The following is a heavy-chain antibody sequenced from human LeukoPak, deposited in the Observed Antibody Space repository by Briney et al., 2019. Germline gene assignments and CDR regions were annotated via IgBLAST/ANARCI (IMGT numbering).Heavy chain of an antibody. V-gene: IGHV1-46*01. CDR1: GYTFASYY. CDR2: INPSGGST. J-gene: IGHJ5*02. D-gene: IGHD3-3*01. Sequence: ASVKVSCKASGYTFASYYMHWVRQAPGQGLEWMGIINPSGGSTSYAQKFQGRVTMTRDMSTSTVYMELSSLRSEDTAVYYCAREGRRLRFLEWLLRPNWFDPWGQGTLVTVSS. CDR3: AREGRRLRFLEWLLRPNWFDP.